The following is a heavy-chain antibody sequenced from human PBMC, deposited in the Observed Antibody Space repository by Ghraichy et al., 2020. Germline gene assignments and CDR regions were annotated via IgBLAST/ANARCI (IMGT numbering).Heavy chain of an antibody. J-gene: IGHJ5*02. CDR1: GFSFSSYN. D-gene: IGHD3-10*01. CDR3: VRADYSGSGLSWFDP. Sequence: GSVKVSCAASGFSFSSYNMNWVRQPPGKGLEWVSSITGGSSYIDYADSVKGRFTISRDNAQNALVLQMNSLRVDDTAVYYCVRADYSGSGLSWFDPWGQGTLVTVSS. V-gene: IGHV3-21*01. CDR2: ITGGSSYI.